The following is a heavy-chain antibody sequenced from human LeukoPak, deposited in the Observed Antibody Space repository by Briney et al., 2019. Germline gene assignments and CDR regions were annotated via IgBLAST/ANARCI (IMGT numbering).Heavy chain of an antibody. D-gene: IGHD2-15*01. V-gene: IGHV3-74*03. CDR1: GFTFSSYW. CDR2: INGDGSDT. CDR3: ARGGGGYFDL. J-gene: IGHJ4*02. Sequence: GGSLRFSCAASGFTFSSYWMHWVRQVPGKGLVWVSHINGDGSDTKYADSEKGRFTISRDNAKNTLYLQLNSLRAEDTAVYYCARGGGGYFDLWGQGTLVTVSS.